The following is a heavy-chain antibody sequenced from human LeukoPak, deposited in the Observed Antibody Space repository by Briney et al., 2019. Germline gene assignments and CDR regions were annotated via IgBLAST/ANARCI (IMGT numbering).Heavy chain of an antibody. CDR3: VRDPERGSRSPGIY. CDR2: ITISASDM. Sequence: GGSLTLSCTPSGITFSSYIMSSASQPAGECLEWVASITISASDMYYADSVKGRFTISRDNAKNSLFLQMNSLRAEDTAVYYWVRDPERGSRSPGIYWGQGTLVTVSS. CDR1: GITFSSYI. V-gene: IGHV3-21*01. J-gene: IGHJ4*02. D-gene: IGHD3-10*01.